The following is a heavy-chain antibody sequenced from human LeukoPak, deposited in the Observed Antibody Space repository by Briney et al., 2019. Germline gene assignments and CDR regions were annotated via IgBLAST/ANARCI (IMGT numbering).Heavy chain of an antibody. CDR1: GYTFTGYY. J-gene: IGHJ3*01. V-gene: IGHV1-2*02. Sequence: GASVNVSCKASGYTFTGYYIHWVRQAPGQGLEWMGWISPNSGDPHSAQTFQGRVTMTSDTSISTAYMELSRLKSDDTAVYYCARGLRTRGTWGQGTMVTVSS. D-gene: IGHD5-12*01. CDR3: ARGLRTRGT. CDR2: ISPNSGDP.